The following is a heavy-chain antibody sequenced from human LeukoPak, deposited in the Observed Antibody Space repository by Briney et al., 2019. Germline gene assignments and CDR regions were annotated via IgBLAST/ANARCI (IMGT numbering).Heavy chain of an antibody. CDR2: LSKSGNT. D-gene: IGHD2-21*02. Sequence: SETLSLTCTVSGGSISSYYWSWIRLPPGKGLEWIGYLSKSGNTNYSPSLKSRVTIFGDTSKNQFFLKLSSVTAADTAVYYCAYCGGDCYSWGAFDIWGQGTMVTVSS. CDR1: GGSISSYY. V-gene: IGHV4-59*01. CDR3: AYCGGDCYSWGAFDI. J-gene: IGHJ3*02.